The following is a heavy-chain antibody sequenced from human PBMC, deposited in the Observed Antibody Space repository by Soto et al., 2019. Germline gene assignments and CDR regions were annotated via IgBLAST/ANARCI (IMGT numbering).Heavy chain of an antibody. CDR3: ARVRIGYSSGWYRGWDAFDI. CDR1: GDSVSSNSAA. D-gene: IGHD6-19*01. Sequence: QTLSLTCVISGDSVSSNSAAWNWIRQSPSRGLEWLGRTYYRSKWYNDYAVSVKSRITINPDTSKNQFSLQLNSVTPEDTAVYYCARVRIGYSSGWYRGWDAFDIWGQGTMVTVSS. J-gene: IGHJ3*02. V-gene: IGHV6-1*01. CDR2: TYYRSKWYN.